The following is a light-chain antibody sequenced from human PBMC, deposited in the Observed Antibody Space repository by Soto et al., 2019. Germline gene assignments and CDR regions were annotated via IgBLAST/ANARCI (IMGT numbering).Light chain of an antibody. CDR3: QQYNSYWT. CDR2: KAS. Sequence: DIQMTQSPSTLSASVGDRVTITCRASQRINSWLAWYQQKPGKAPKLLIYKASRLGSGVPSRFSGSRSGTEFTLTISSLQPDDFATYYCQQYNSYWTFGQGTKVDI. J-gene: IGKJ1*01. V-gene: IGKV1-5*03. CDR1: QRINSW.